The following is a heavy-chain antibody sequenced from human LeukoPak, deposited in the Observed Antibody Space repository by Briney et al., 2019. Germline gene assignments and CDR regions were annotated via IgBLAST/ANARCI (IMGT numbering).Heavy chain of an antibody. J-gene: IGHJ5*02. Sequence: GGSLTLSCAASGLTFSSYAMHWVRQAPGKGLEWVAVISYDGSNKYYTASVKGRFTTSRDNSKNTLYLQMSSLRAEDTAVYYCARAPEPPAAWGQGTLVTVSS. V-gene: IGHV3-30-3*01. CDR2: ISYDGSNK. CDR1: GLTFSSYA. CDR3: ARAPEPPAA.